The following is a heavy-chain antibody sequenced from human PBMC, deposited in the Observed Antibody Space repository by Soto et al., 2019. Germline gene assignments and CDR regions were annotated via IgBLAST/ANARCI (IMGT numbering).Heavy chain of an antibody. CDR3: ARARRELLAEGPLFLYYFYGLDV. Sequence: QVHLQQWGAGLLKPSGTLSLTCAVSGGSFSDAFWSWVRQSPGRGLEWIGEVFHTGNTNYNPSLKSRVTLSVDTAKNQFFVRRTSVTAADSAVYYWARARRELLAEGPLFLYYFYGLDVWGQGTTVTVSS. CDR2: VFHTGNT. D-gene: IGHD1-7*01. V-gene: IGHV4-34*12. J-gene: IGHJ6*02. CDR1: GGSFSDAF.